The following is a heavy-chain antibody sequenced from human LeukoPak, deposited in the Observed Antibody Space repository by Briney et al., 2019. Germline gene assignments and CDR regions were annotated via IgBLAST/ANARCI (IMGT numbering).Heavy chain of an antibody. CDR3: AKDWGSSGWYNYFDP. CDR2: IAHDGGSQ. J-gene: IGHJ5*02. D-gene: IGHD6-19*01. V-gene: IGHV3-30*18. CDR1: GSTISTHG. Sequence: GGSLRLSCVVSGSTISTHGMHWVHQAPGKGLDWVAMIAHDGGSQYYGDSVKGRFTISRDNSKNTVYLQMNSLRAEDTAVYHCAKDWGSSGWYNYFDPWGQGTLVTVSS.